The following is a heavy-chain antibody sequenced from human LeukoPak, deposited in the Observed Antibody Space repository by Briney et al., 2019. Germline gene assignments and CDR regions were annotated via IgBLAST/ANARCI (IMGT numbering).Heavy chain of an antibody. V-gene: IGHV3-7*05. CDR2: INQDGSEK. J-gene: IGHJ4*02. CDR1: GFTFSNYW. Sequence: GGSLILSCAASGFTFSNYWMNWVRQAPGKGLEWVANINQDGSEKYYVDSVKGRFTISRDNAKNSLYLQMNSLRAEDTAVYYCARGPLRTDVYWGQGTLVTVSS. D-gene: IGHD2-8*01. CDR3: ARGPLRTDVY.